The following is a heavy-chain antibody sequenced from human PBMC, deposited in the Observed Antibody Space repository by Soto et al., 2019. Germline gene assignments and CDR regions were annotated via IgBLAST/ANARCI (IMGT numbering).Heavy chain of an antibody. CDR3: AKDIWQQLVGGDAFDI. D-gene: IGHD6-13*01. V-gene: IGHV3-9*01. CDR1: GFTFDDFA. J-gene: IGHJ3*02. Sequence: EVQLVESGGGLVQPGRSLRLSCAASGFTFDDFAMHWVRQAPGKGLEWVSGITWNSDSITYADSVKGRFTISRDNAKNSLYLQMNSLRPEDTALYYCAKDIWQQLVGGDAFDIWGQGTMVTVSS. CDR2: ITWNSDSI.